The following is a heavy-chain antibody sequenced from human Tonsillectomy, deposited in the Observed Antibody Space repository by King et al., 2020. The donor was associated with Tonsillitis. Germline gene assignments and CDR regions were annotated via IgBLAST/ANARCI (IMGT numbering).Heavy chain of an antibody. CDR1: GGSISSSSYY. J-gene: IGHJ6*03. Sequence: QLQESGPGLVKPSETLSLTCTVSGGSISSSSYYWGWIRQPPGKGLEWIGSIYYSGCTYYNPSLKSRVTISGDTSKNQVSLKLSSVTAADTAGYYCAGQGLGGGAVYDYYYYMDVWGKGTTVTVSS. CDR3: AGQGLGGGAVYDYYYYMDV. V-gene: IGHV4-39*01. CDR2: IYYSGCT. D-gene: IGHD1-26*01.